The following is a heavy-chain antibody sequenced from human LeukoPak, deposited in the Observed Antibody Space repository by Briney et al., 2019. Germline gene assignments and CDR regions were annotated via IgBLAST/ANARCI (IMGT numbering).Heavy chain of an antibody. J-gene: IGHJ3*02. Sequence: GGSLRLSCAASGFTFSTYAMSWVRQAPGKGLEWVSGTSGSGVSTNYADSVKGRFTISRDNSKNTLYLQMNSLRAEDTAVYYCAKDTLPAAIRSGAFDIWGQGTMVTVSS. V-gene: IGHV3-23*01. CDR3: AKDTLPAAIRSGAFDI. D-gene: IGHD2-2*01. CDR2: TSGSGVST. CDR1: GFTFSTYA.